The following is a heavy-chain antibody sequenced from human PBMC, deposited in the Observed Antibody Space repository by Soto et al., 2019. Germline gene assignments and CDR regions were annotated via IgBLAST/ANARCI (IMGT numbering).Heavy chain of an antibody. CDR1: GGSISSSSYY. CDR2: IYYSGST. CDR3: ARHAGYCTNGVCYSDYYYYMDV. V-gene: IGHV4-39*01. J-gene: IGHJ6*03. Sequence: SETLSLTCTVSGGSISSSSYYWGWIRQPPGKGLEWIGSIYYSGSTYYNPSLKSRVTISVDTSKNQFSLKLSSVTAADTAVYYCARHAGYCTNGVCYSDYYYYMDVWGKGTTVTVSS. D-gene: IGHD2-8*01.